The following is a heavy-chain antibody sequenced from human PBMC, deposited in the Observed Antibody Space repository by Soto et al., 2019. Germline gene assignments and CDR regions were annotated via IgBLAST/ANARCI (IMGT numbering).Heavy chain of an antibody. Sequence: SVKVSCKASGFTFTSSAMQWVRQARGQRLEWIGWIVVGSGNTNYAQKFQERVTITRDMSTSTAYMELSSLRSEDTAVYYCAAVIPYYYDSSGYYRFDYWGQGTLVTVSS. CDR1: GFTFTSSA. CDR2: IVVGSGNT. J-gene: IGHJ4*02. D-gene: IGHD3-22*01. V-gene: IGHV1-58*02. CDR3: AAVIPYYYDSSGYYRFDY.